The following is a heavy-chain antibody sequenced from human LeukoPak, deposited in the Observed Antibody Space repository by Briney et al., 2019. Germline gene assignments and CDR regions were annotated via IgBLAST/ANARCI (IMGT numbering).Heavy chain of an antibody. J-gene: IGHJ4*02. Sequence: PGGSLRLSCAASGFIFTSYSINWVRQAPGKGLEWVSYISSSAYTIYYADSVKGRFTISRDNAKNSLYLQMNSLRDEDTAVYYCARDSAYSFDYWGQGTLVTVSS. V-gene: IGHV3-48*02. CDR3: ARDSAYSFDY. D-gene: IGHD4-11*01. CDR1: GFIFTSYS. CDR2: ISSSAYTI.